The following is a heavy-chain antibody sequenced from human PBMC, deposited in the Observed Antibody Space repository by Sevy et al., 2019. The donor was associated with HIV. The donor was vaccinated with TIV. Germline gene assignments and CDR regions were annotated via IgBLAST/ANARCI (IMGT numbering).Heavy chain of an antibody. Sequence: GGSLRLSCAASGFTFSSYGMHWVRQAPGKGLEWVAVISYDGSNKYYADSVKGGFTISRGNSSKTLYLQMNSLRAADTAVYYCAKDRPRMITLPPTFAPWFDPWGQGTLVTVSS. D-gene: IGHD3-22*01. CDR2: ISYDGSNK. V-gene: IGHV3-30*18. CDR3: AKDRPRMITLPPTFAPWFDP. J-gene: IGHJ5*02. CDR1: GFTFSSYG.